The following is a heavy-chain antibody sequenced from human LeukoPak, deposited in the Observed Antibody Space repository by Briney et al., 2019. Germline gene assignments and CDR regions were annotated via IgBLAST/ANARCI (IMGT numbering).Heavy chain of an antibody. V-gene: IGHV4-39*01. J-gene: IGHJ5*02. Sequence: PSETLSLTCTVSGGSISSSSYYWGWIRQPPGKGLEWIGSIYYSGSTYYNPSLKSRVTISVDTSKSQFSLKLSSVTAADTAVYYCANYDSGRGRFDPWGQGTLVTVSS. CDR1: GGSISSSSYY. CDR3: ANYDSGRGRFDP. D-gene: IGHD3-10*01. CDR2: IYYSGST.